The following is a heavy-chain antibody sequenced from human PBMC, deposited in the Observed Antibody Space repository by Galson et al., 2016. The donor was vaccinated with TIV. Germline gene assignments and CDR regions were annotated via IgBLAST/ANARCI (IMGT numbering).Heavy chain of an antibody. CDR3: VRKAGSGWYYY. V-gene: IGHV1-18*01. CDR2: ISGYNGNA. J-gene: IGHJ4*02. D-gene: IGHD6-19*01. CDR1: GYFFNSYG. Sequence: SVKVSCKASGYFFNSYGLTWLRQAPGQGLEWMGLISGYNGNANYAKKFQGRVTMTTDTSTSTSYLELRNLRSDDTAIYFCVRKAGSGWYYYWGQGTLVTVPS.